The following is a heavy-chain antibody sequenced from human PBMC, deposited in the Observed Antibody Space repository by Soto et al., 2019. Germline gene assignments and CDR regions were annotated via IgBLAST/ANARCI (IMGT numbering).Heavy chain of an antibody. V-gene: IGHV4-30-4*01. J-gene: IGHJ5*02. Sequence: PSETLSLTCTVSGGSISSGDYYWSWIRQPPGKGLEWIGYIYYSGSTYYNPSLKSRVTISVDTSKNQFSLKLSSVTAADTAVYYCARGEGGYAPYNWFDPWGQGTLVTVSS. D-gene: IGHD5-12*01. CDR1: GGSISSGDYY. CDR2: IYYSGST. CDR3: ARGEGGYAPYNWFDP.